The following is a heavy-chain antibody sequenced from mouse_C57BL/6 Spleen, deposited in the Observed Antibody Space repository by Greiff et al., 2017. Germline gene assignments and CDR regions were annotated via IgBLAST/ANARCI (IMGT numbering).Heavy chain of an antibody. CDR2: ISDGGSYT. D-gene: IGHD3-2*02. Sequence: EVKVEESGGGLVKPGGSLKLSCAASGFTFSSYAMSWVRQTPEKRLEWVATISDGGSYTYYPANVKGRFTISRDNAKNNLYLQMSHLKSEDTAMYYCARERSSGYLHYYAMDYWGQGTSVTVSS. CDR1: GFTFSSYA. CDR3: ARERSSGYLHYYAMDY. J-gene: IGHJ4*01. V-gene: IGHV5-4*01.